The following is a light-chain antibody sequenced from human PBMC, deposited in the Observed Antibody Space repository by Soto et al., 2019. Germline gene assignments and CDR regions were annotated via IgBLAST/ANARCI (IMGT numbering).Light chain of an antibody. V-gene: IGKV3-20*01. Sequence: EIVLTQSPATLSLSPGDRATLSCGASQSVSTNYLAWYQQKPGRAPRLLIYGASSRVTGIPGRFSGSGSGTDFTLTISRLEPEDFAVYYCQQYGSSPSITFGQGTRLEIK. CDR2: GAS. CDR1: QSVSTNY. CDR3: QQYGSSPSIT. J-gene: IGKJ5*01.